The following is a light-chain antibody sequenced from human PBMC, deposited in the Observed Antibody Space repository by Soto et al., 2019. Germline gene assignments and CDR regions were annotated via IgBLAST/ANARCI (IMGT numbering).Light chain of an antibody. CDR3: SSYTSSSTRV. Sequence: QSVLTQPASVSGSPGQSITISCTGTSSDVGGYNYVSWYQQHPGKAPKLMIYDVSNRPSGGSNRFSGSTSGSTAALTISGRQAEDEAAYYCSSYTSSSTRVFGGGTKLTVL. CDR2: DVS. J-gene: IGLJ2*01. CDR1: SSDVGGYNY. V-gene: IGLV2-14*01.